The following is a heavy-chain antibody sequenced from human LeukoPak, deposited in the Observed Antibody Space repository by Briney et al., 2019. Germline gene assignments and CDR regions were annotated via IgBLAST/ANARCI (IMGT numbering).Heavy chain of an antibody. D-gene: IGHD3-22*01. V-gene: IGHV4-39*07. Sequence: PSETLSLTCTVSGGSISSTGYYWRWLRQSPGRGLEGIGNVYYSGSTYSNPPLQSRLTISIDTSKNHFSLKLNSVTAADTAVYYCARENRDYDSSGYRYQYYGMDVWGQGTTVTVSS. CDR3: ARENRDYDSSGYRYQYYGMDV. J-gene: IGHJ6*02. CDR1: GGSISSTGYY. CDR2: VYYSGST.